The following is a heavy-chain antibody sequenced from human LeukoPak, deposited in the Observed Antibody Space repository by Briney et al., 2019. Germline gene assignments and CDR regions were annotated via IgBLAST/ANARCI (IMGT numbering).Heavy chain of an antibody. Sequence: ASVKVSCKASGYTFTGYYMHWVRQAPGQGLEWMGWMNPNSGGTNYAQKFQGRITMTRDTSINTAYMELSRLRSDDTAVYYCGRDRSYQDSSGRPGYWGQGTLVTVPS. V-gene: IGHV1-2*02. CDR2: MNPNSGGT. CDR1: GYTFTGYY. J-gene: IGHJ4*02. D-gene: IGHD3-22*01. CDR3: GRDRSYQDSSGRPGY.